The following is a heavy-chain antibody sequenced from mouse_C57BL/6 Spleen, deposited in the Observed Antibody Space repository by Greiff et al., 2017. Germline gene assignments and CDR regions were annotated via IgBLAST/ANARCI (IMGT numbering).Heavy chain of an antibody. J-gene: IGHJ1*03. D-gene: IGHD2-3*01. Sequence: QVQLQQPGAELVKPGASVKMSCKASGYTFTSYWITWVKQRPGQGLEWIGDIYPGSGSTNYNEKFKSKATLTVDTSSSTAYMQLSSLTSEDSAVYYCARCDGYPWYVDVWGTGTTVTVSS. CDR3: ARCDGYPWYVDV. V-gene: IGHV1-55*01. CDR2: IYPGSGST. CDR1: GYTFTSYW.